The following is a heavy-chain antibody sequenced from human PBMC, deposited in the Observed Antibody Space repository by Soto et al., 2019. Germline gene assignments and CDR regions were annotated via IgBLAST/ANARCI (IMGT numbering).Heavy chain of an antibody. V-gene: IGHV3-48*01. J-gene: IGHJ4*02. CDR1: GFTFSSYS. CDR2: ISSSSSTI. CDR3: ARDQGAMNC. Sequence: GGSLRLSCAASGFTFSSYSMNWVRQAPGKGLEWVSYISSSSSTIYYADSVKGRFTISRDNAKNSLYLQMNSLTPEDTAVYYCARDQGAMNCWGQGTLVTVSS. D-gene: IGHD3-16*01.